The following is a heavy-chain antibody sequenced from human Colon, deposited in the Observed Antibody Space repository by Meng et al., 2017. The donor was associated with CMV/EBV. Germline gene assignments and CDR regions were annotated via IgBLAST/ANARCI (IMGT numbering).Heavy chain of an antibody. CDR3: ARGVDAGVDF. CDR1: GYSVSSLD. V-gene: IGHV1-8*01. Sequence: VSCKPSGYSVSSLDINWVRQATGQGLEWMGWMTPKNGNTDSSQKSQGRLTMTWDASISTAYMELSSLRFEDTAVYYCARGVDAGVDFWGQGTLVTVSS. CDR2: MTPKNGNT. D-gene: IGHD7-27*01. J-gene: IGHJ4*02.